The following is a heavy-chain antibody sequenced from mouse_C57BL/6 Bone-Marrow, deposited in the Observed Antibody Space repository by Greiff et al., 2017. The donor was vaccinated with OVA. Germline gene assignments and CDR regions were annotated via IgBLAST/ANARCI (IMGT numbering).Heavy chain of an antibody. Sequence: EVQLQESGGDLVKPGGSLKLSCAASGFTFSSYGMSWVRQTPDKRLEWVATISSGGSYTYYPDSVKGRFTISRDNAKNTLYLEMSSLKSEDTAMYYCARHRYEEDWGQGTLVTVSA. CDR2: ISSGGSYT. J-gene: IGHJ3*01. CDR3: ARHRYEED. V-gene: IGHV5-6*01. CDR1: GFTFSSYG. D-gene: IGHD2-3*01.